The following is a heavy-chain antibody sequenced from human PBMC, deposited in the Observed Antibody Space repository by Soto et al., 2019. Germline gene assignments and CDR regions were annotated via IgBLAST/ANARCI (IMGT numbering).Heavy chain of an antibody. D-gene: IGHD1-1*01. CDR2: IKSKTDGGTT. V-gene: IGHV3-15*01. CDR3: TTDNLRAGTFDY. Sequence: GGSLRLSCAASGFTFSNAWMSWVRQAPGKGLEWVGRIKSKTDGGTTDYAAPVKGRFTISRDDSKNTLYLQMNSLKTEDTAVYYCTTDNLRAGTFDYWGQGTLVTVSS. CDR1: GFTFSNAW. J-gene: IGHJ4*02.